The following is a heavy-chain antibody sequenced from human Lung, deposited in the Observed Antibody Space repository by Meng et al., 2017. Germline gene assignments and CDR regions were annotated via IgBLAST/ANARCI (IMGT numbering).Heavy chain of an antibody. CDR3: ARDERGGPYYFDY. CDR2: INTDNGDT. J-gene: IGHJ4*02. CDR1: GYSFTTYG. V-gene: IGHV1-3*04. Sequence: QVQLVQSGAEVKKPGASVKFSCQASGYSFTTYGMHWLRQAPGQRLEWMGWINTDNGDTHYSQKFQGRVTITRDTSARTAYMELSSLRSEDTAVYFCARDERGGPYYFDYWGQGTLVTVSS.